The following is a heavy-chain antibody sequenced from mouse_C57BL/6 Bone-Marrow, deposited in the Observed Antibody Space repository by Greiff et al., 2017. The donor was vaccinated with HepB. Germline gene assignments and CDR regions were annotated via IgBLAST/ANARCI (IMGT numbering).Heavy chain of an antibody. V-gene: IGHV1-54*01. CDR3: ARSTTVVATDY. CDR1: GYAFTNYL. Sequence: LQQSGAELVRPGTSVKVSCKASGYAFTNYLIEWVKQRPGQGLEWIGVINPGSGGTNYNEKFKGKATLTADKSSSTAYMQLSSLTTEDSAVYFCARSTTVVATDYWGQGTTLTVSS. CDR2: INPGSGGT. D-gene: IGHD1-1*01. J-gene: IGHJ2*01.